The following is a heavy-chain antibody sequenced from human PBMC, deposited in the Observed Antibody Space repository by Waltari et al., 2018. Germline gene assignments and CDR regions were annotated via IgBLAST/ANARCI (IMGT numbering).Heavy chain of an antibody. V-gene: IGHV3-49*03. Sequence: EVNVVESGGGLVQAGRSLRLACTGTGPIFGHCATSWFRRAPGKGLEWVGFSRGTPYGGTTEYAVSVKGRFIISRDDSKAIAHLQLSSLKTEDTAVYYCARGVSGYSSYFDYWGQGTLVTVSS. CDR1: GPIFGHCA. J-gene: IGHJ4*02. CDR3: ARGVSGYSSYFDY. CDR2: SRGTPYGGTT. D-gene: IGHD3-22*01.